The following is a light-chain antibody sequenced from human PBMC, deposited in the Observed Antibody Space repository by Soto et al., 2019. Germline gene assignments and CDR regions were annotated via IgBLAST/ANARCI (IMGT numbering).Light chain of an antibody. CDR2: LGS. V-gene: IGKV2-28*01. CDR3: MQALQTPPWT. J-gene: IGKJ1*01. Sequence: DIVMTQSPLSLPVTPGEPASISCRSSQSLLHGNGDNYLDWYLQKPGQSPQLLIYLGSSRASGVPDRSSGSGSGTDFTLKISRVEAEDVGVYYCMQALQTPPWTFGQGTKVDIK. CDR1: QSLLHGNGDNY.